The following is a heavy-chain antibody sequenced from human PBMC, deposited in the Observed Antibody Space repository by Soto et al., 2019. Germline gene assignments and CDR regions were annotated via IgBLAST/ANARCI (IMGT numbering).Heavy chain of an antibody. J-gene: IGHJ4*02. D-gene: IGHD3-22*01. V-gene: IGHV3-30*18. Sequence: QVQLVESGGGVVQPGKSLRLSCAASGFTFSTYGIHWVRQAPGKGLERVALISYDGGSKYYGDSVKGRFSISRDNSHNTVSLQMNSLRADDTAVYFCAKEQLAMTVVVADYFDSWGQGTLVTVSS. CDR2: ISYDGGSK. CDR1: GFTFSTYG. CDR3: AKEQLAMTVVVADYFDS.